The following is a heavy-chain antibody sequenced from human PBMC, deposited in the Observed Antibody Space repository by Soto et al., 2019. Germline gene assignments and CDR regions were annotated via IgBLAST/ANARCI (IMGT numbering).Heavy chain of an antibody. Sequence: TSRSMYSPRHAKKQRLEWMGRMNTNSGNTGYAQKFQGRVTMTRNSSISTAYMELSSLRSEDTAVYYCASGIAVAGMYYYYGMGVRGQG. CDR3: ASGIAVAGMYYYYGMGV. V-gene: IGHV1-8*01. J-gene: IGHJ6*02. CDR2: MNTNSGNT. D-gene: IGHD6-19*01. CDR1: TSRS.